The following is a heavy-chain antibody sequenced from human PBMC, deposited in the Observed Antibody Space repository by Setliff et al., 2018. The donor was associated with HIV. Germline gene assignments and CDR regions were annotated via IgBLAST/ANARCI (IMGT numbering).Heavy chain of an antibody. Sequence: SETLSLTCVVSGYSISSSNWWGWIRQPPGKGLEWIGYINHNELTYYSPSLKSRIIMSVDTSKKQLSLKLSSVTAVDTAVYFCARISNGFEPNAFDTWGLGTMVTVSS. D-gene: IGHD3-22*01. V-gene: IGHV4-28*01. J-gene: IGHJ3*02. CDR2: INHNELT. CDR1: GYSISSSNW. CDR3: ARISNGFEPNAFDT.